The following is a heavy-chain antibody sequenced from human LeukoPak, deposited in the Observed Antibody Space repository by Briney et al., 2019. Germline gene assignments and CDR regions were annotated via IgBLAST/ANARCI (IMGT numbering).Heavy chain of an antibody. Sequence: RGSLRLSCAASGFTFSSYAMSWVRQAPGKGLEWVSAISGSGGSTYYADSVKGRFTISRDNSKNTLYLQMNSLRAEDTAVYYCAKDPYDFWSGYPPDGMDVWGQGTTVTVSS. CDR3: AKDPYDFWSGYPPDGMDV. CDR1: GFTFSSYA. J-gene: IGHJ6*02. D-gene: IGHD3-3*01. V-gene: IGHV3-23*01. CDR2: ISGSGGST.